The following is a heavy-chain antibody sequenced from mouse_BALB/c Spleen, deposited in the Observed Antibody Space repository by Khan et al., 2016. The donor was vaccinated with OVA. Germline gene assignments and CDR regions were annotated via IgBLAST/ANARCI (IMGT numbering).Heavy chain of an antibody. CDR1: GYIFTNYM. V-gene: IGHV1-4*01. Sequence: QVQLQQSGAELARPGASVKMSCKASGYIFTNYMMHWVKQRPGQGLEWIGDITPSNGNSNYNQKFKDKATLNADKSSSPAFMQLSSLASYASACSYCSSGCFGRFAFWCHGTLVTVSA. J-gene: IGHJ3*01. D-gene: IGHD2-2*01. CDR3: SSGCFGRFAF. CDR2: ITPSNGNS.